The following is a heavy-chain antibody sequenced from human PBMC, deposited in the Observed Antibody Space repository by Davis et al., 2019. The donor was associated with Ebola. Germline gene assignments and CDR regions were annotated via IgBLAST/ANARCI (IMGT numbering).Heavy chain of an antibody. J-gene: IGHJ3*02. D-gene: IGHD5-12*01. Sequence: ASVTVSCKASVYTFTGYYMHWVRQAPGQGLEWMGRINPNSGGTNYAQKFQGRVTVTRDTSTTTVYMDLSSLRSEYTALYYCTTPGGQDSGYDVFDIWGQGTMVTVSS. CDR3: TTPGGQDSGYDVFDI. CDR1: VYTFTGYY. V-gene: IGHV1-2*06. CDR2: INPNSGGT.